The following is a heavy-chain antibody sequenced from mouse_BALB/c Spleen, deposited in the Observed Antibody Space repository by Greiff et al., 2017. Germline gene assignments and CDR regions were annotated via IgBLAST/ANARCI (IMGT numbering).Heavy chain of an antibody. V-gene: IGHV1-62-2*01. D-gene: IGHD1-3*01. CDR3: ARHDKVPLGMDY. Sequence: VKLMESGAELVKPGASVKLSCKASGYTFTEYIIHWVKQRSGQGLEWIGWFYPGSGSIKYNEKFKDKATLTADKSSSTVYMELSRLTSEDCAVYFCARHDKVPLGMDYWGQGTSVTVSS. J-gene: IGHJ4*01. CDR1: GYTFTEYI. CDR2: FYPGSGSI.